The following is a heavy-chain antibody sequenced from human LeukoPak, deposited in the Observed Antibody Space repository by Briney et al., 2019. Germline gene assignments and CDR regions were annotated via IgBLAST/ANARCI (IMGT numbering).Heavy chain of an antibody. Sequence: PGGSLRLSCAASGFTLSTYAMSWVRQTPGKGLEWVAATSSSDAGTYHADSVRGRFTISRDNSKNTLYLQMNSLRAEDTAIYYCAKNGDRGAYCSGGSYYPYYYYNMDVWGKGTTVTISS. CDR2: TSSSDAGT. D-gene: IGHD2-15*01. CDR1: GFTLSTYA. V-gene: IGHV3-23*01. CDR3: AKNGDRGAYCSGGSYYPYYYYNMDV. J-gene: IGHJ6*03.